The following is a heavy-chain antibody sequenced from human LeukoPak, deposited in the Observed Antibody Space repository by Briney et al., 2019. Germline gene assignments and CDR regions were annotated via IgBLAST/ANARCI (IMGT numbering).Heavy chain of an antibody. Sequence: PGGSLRLSCAASGFTFSSYGMSWVRQAPGKGLEWVSAISGSGGSTYYADSVKGRFTISRDNSKNTLYLQMNSLRAEDTAVYYCAKVMYSSGWSDYWGQGTLVTVSS. CDR2: ISGSGGST. D-gene: IGHD6-19*01. V-gene: IGHV3-23*01. CDR3: AKVMYSSGWSDY. CDR1: GFTFSSYG. J-gene: IGHJ4*02.